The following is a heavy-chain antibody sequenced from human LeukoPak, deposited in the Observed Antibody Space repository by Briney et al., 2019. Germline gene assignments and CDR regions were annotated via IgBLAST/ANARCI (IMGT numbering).Heavy chain of an antibody. Sequence: GASVKVSCKASGYTFTSYAMHWVRQAPGQRLEWMGWINAGNGNTKYSQKFQGRVTITRDTSASTAYMELSSLRSEDTAVYYCARDPRGYSYGYCFDYWGQGTLVTVSS. CDR3: ARDPRGYSYGYCFDY. V-gene: IGHV1-3*01. CDR2: INAGNGNT. J-gene: IGHJ4*02. CDR1: GYTFTSYA. D-gene: IGHD5-18*01.